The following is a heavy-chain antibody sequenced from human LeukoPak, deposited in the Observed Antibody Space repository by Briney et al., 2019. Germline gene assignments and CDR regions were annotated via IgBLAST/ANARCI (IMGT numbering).Heavy chain of an antibody. CDR1: GGSFSGYY. J-gene: IGHJ4*02. CDR3: ARGELLTFFDY. Sequence: SETLSLTCAVYGGSFSGYYWSWIRQPPGKGLEWIGEINHSGSTNYNPSLKSRVTISVDTSKNQFSLKLSSVTAADTAVYYCARGELLTFFDYWGQGTLVTVSS. V-gene: IGHV4-34*01. D-gene: IGHD3-10*01. CDR2: INHSGST.